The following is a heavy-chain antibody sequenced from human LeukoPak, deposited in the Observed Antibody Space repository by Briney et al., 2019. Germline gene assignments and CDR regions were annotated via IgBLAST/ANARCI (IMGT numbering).Heavy chain of an antibody. CDR1: GFTFSSYS. D-gene: IGHD1-26*01. V-gene: IGHV3-48*04. J-gene: IGHJ5*02. CDR2: ISSSSSTI. Sequence: GGSLRLSCAASGFTFSSYSMNWVRQAPGKGLEWVSYISSSSSTIYYADSVKGRFTISGDNAKNSLYLQMNSLRAEDTAVYYCARGLIVGATHNRFDPWGQGTLVTVSS. CDR3: ARGLIVGATHNRFDP.